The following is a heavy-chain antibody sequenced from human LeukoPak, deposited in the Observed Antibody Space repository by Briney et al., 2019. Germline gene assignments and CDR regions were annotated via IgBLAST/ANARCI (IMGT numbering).Heavy chain of an antibody. CDR2: ISSNGGST. D-gene: IGHD3-3*01. CDR1: GFTFSSYA. J-gene: IGHJ3*02. V-gene: IGHV3-64*01. CDR3: ARATHNYDFWSGYYSDAFDI. Sequence: GSLRLSCAASGFTFSSYAMHWVRQAPGKGLEYVSAISSNGGSTYYANSVKGRFTISRDNSKNTLYLQMGSLRAEDMAVYYCARATHNYDFWSGYYSDAFDIWGQGTMVTVSS.